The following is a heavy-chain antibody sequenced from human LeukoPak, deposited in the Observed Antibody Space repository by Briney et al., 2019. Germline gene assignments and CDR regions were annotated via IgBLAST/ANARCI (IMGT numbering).Heavy chain of an antibody. J-gene: IGHJ3*02. D-gene: IGHD3-3*01. CDR1: GGSISSYY. CDR3: ARLASYDFWSGSEAFDI. Sequence: SETLSLTCTVSGGSISSYYWSWIRQPPGKGLEWIGYIYYSGSTNYNPSLKSRVTISVDTSKNQISLELSSVTAADTAAYYCARLASYDFWSGSEAFDIWGQGTMVTVSS. CDR2: IYYSGST. V-gene: IGHV4-59*08.